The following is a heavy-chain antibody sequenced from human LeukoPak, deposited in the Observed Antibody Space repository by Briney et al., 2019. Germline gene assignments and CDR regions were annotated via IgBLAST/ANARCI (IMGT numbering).Heavy chain of an antibody. CDR2: LYYSGST. CDR1: GGSISNHY. J-gene: IGHJ6*02. CDR3: ARGPYCSSTSCYSRSRYYYYGMDV. Sequence: SETLSLTCSVSGGSISNHYWSWFRQPPGKGLEWIGYLYYSGSTNYNPSLKSRVTISVDMAKNQFSLKLSSVTAADTAVYYCARGPYCSSTSCYSRSRYYYYGMDVWGQGTTVTVSS. V-gene: IGHV4-59*11. D-gene: IGHD2-2*01.